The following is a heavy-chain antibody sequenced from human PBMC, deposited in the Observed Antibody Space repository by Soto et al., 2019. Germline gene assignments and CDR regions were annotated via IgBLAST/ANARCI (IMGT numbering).Heavy chain of an antibody. CDR1: GFTFSSYA. CDR2: ISGSGGST. CDR3: AKEKIVVVPAAIFDY. D-gene: IGHD2-2*01. Sequence: XGCLRLSCAASGFTFSSYAVSGVRQAPGKGLEWVSAISGSGGSTYYADSVKGRFTISRDNSKNTLYLQMNSLRAEDTAVYYCAKEKIVVVPAAIFDYWGQGTLVTVSS. J-gene: IGHJ4*02. V-gene: IGHV3-23*01.